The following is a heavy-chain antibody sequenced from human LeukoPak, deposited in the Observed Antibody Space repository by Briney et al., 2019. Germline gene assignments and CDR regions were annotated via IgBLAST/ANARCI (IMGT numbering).Heavy chain of an antibody. CDR3: ARLTGYDWESSYDY. D-gene: IGHD5-12*01. CDR2: INHSGST. Sequence: SETLSLTCAVYGGSFSGYYWSWIRQPPGKGLEWIGEINHSGSTNYNPSLKSRVTISVDTSKNQFSLKLSSVTAADTAVYYCARLTGYDWESSYDYWGQGTLVTVSS. V-gene: IGHV4-34*01. J-gene: IGHJ4*02. CDR1: GGSFSGYY.